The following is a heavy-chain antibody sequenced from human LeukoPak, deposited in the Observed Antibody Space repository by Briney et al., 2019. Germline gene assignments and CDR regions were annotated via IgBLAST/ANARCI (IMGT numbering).Heavy chain of an antibody. CDR3: TTVTLRPVGL. J-gene: IGHJ4*02. CDR2: IKSKTDGGTK. V-gene: IGHV3-15*05. D-gene: IGHD3-10*01. Sequence: GGSLRLSCAASGFTFTNAWMSWVRQAPGKGLEWVGRIKSKTDGGTKDYAAPVKGRFTISRDDPKNTLFLQMNSLKIEDTAVYYCTTVTLRPVGLWGQGTLVTVSS. CDR1: GFTFTNAW.